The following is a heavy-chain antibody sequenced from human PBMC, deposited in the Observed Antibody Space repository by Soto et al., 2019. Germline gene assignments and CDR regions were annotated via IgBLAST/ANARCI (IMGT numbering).Heavy chain of an antibody. CDR3: ARNAWNATAALDC. J-gene: IGHJ4*02. Sequence: SQTLSLTCVISGNNVSTNGAGWNGIRQSPSRGLEWLGRAYYRSKWNNDYAASVKGRITVNPDTSKNQFSLQLNSVTPEDTGVYYWARNAWNATAALDCWGQGIQVTVSS. V-gene: IGHV6-1*01. CDR2: AYYRSKWNN. D-gene: IGHD1-1*01. CDR1: GNNVSTNGAG.